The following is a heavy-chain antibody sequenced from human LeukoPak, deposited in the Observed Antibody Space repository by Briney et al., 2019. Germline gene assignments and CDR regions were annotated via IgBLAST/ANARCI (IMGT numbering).Heavy chain of an antibody. V-gene: IGHV3-23*01. Sequence: GGSLRLSCAASELTFCSYAMGWVRQAPGKGLEWVLVISSSGGSTNYADPVKGRFTISRDNSNNTVYLQMNSLRADDTAVYYCAKGGAYYGMDVWGQGTTVTVSS. CDR2: ISSSGGST. CDR3: AKGGAYYGMDV. J-gene: IGHJ6*02. CDR1: ELTFCSYA.